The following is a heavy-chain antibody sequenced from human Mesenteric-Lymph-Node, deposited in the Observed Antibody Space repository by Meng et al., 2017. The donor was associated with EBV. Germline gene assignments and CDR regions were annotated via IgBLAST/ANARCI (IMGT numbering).Heavy chain of an antibody. CDR1: GGFISSGGYY. D-gene: IGHD2-2*01. CDR3: AREIYCTSASCPFDY. Sequence: QVHRPESGPGLGKPSQTLSLTCTLSGGFISSGGYYWSWIRQSPGKGLEWIGYIYYSGTTYYNPSLQSRVSMSMDSSRNQFSLKLSSVTAADTAVYYCAREIYCTSASCPFDYWGQGTLVTVSS. V-gene: IGHV4-30-4*01. CDR2: IYYSGTT. J-gene: IGHJ4*02.